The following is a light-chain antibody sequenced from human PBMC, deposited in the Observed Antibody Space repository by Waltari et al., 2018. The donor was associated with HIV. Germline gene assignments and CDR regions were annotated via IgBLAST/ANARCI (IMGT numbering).Light chain of an antibody. Sequence: EIALTQSPGTLSLSPGERATLSCRASQTISSTYLAWYQQKPGQAPRLLIYSASNRATGIPDRFSGSGSGTDFTLTISSLEPEDCAVYYCQQYIGSPRTFGQGTKVELK. J-gene: IGKJ1*01. CDR2: SAS. CDR3: QQYIGSPRT. CDR1: QTISSTY. V-gene: IGKV3-20*01.